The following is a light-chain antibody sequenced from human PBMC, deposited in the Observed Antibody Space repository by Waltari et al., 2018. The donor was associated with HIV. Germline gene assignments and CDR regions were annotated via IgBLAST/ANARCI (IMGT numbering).Light chain of an antibody. CDR2: DAS. J-gene: IGKJ2*01. CDR3: QQGRT. Sequence: EVVFTQSPVPLSLSPGERATLSCRASQGVGIYVAWYKHKSGQPPRLLIYDASNRAADIPARFSGSGSGTHFTLTISSLDPEDFAVYYCQQGRTFGQGTKLEI. CDR1: QGVGIY. V-gene: IGKV3-11*01.